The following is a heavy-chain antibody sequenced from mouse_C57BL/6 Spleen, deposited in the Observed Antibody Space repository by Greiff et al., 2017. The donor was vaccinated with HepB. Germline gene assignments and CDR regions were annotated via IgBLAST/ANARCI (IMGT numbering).Heavy chain of an antibody. V-gene: IGHV1-50*01. Sequence: QLQQPGAELVKPGASVKLSCKASGYTFTSYWMQWVKQRPGQGLEWIGEIDPSDSYTNYNQKFKGKATLTVDTSSSTAYMQLSSLTSEDSAVYYCARRKHWGQGTTLTVSS. CDR2: IDPSDSYT. CDR1: GYTFTSYW. CDR3: ARRKH. J-gene: IGHJ2*01.